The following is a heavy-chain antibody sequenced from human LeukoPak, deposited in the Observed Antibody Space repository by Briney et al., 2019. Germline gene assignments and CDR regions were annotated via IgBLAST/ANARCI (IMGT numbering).Heavy chain of an antibody. CDR2: ISGSGGST. CDR3: AKVYSSSWYRGYFDY. J-gene: IGHJ4*02. CDR1: GFTFNSYA. D-gene: IGHD6-13*01. V-gene: IGHV3-23*01. Sequence: GGSLRLSCEVSGFTFNSYAMSWVRQAPGKGLEWVSAISGSGGSTYYADSVKGRFTISRDNSKNTLYLQMNSLRAEDTAVYYCAKVYSSSWYRGYFDYWGQGTLVTVSS.